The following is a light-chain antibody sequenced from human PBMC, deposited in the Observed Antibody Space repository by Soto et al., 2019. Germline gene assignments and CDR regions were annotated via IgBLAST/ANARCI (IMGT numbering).Light chain of an antibody. CDR1: QDISNY. J-gene: IGKJ5*01. Sequence: DIQMTQSPSSLSASVGDRVTITCQASQDISNYLNWYQQKPGKAPKLLIYDASNLETGVPSRFSGSRSGTDFTFTISNLQPEDIATYYCQQYDNLPSITFGQGTRLKIK. CDR3: QQYDNLPSIT. CDR2: DAS. V-gene: IGKV1-33*01.